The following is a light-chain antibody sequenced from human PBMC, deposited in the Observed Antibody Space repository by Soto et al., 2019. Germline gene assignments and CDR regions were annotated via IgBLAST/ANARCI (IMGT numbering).Light chain of an antibody. CDR1: QSVRSY. CDR3: HQRSKWPLT. J-gene: IGKJ4*01. CDR2: DAS. Sequence: EIVLTQSPATLSLSPGERATLSCRASQSVRSYLAWYQQKPGQAPRLLIYDASNRATDIPARFSGSGSGTDFTLTISSLDPEDFAVYYCHQRSKWPLTFGGGTKGEIK. V-gene: IGKV3-11*01.